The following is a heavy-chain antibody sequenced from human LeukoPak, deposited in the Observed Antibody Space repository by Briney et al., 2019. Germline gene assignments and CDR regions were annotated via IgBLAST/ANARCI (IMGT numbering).Heavy chain of an antibody. V-gene: IGHV4-59*02. CDR3: ARSVHYFHAFDI. D-gene: IGHD2/OR15-2a*01. J-gene: IGHJ3*02. CDR1: GASVRSYY. Sequence: SETLSLTCTVSGASVRSYYWGWIRQPPGKGLELIAYNYYSGSANDNPSVEHRVTISEDTSKNQLSLKLSSGTAADTAVYYCARSVHYFHAFDIWGQGTMDTLPS. CDR2: NYYSGSA.